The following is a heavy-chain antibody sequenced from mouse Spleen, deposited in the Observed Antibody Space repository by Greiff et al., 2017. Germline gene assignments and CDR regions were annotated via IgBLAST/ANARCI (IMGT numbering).Heavy chain of an antibody. CDR3: ARGNDYFWFAY. CDR2: INPSNGRT. CDR1: GYTFTSYW. Sequence: QVQLQQPGAELVKPGASVKLSCKASGYTFTSYWMHWVKQRPGQGLEWIGEINPSNGRTNYNEKFKSKATLTVDKSSSTAYMQLSSLTSEDSAVYYCARGNDYFWFAYWGQGTLVTVSA. V-gene: IGHV1S81*02. D-gene: IGHD2-4*01. J-gene: IGHJ3*01.